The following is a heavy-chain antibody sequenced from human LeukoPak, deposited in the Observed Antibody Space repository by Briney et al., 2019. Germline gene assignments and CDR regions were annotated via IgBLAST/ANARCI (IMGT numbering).Heavy chain of an antibody. D-gene: IGHD3-3*01. V-gene: IGHV3-48*03. Sequence: GGSLRLSCAASGFTFSSYEMNWVRQAPGKGLEWVSYIRSSGSTIYYADSVKGRFTISRDNAKNSLYLQMNSLRAEDTAVYYCTRNYDFWSGPPAGYGMDVWGQGTTVTVSS. CDR3: TRNYDFWSGPPAGYGMDV. CDR1: GFTFSSYE. CDR2: IRSSGSTI. J-gene: IGHJ6*02.